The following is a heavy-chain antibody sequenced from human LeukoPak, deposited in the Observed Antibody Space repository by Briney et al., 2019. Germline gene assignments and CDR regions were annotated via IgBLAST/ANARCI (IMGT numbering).Heavy chain of an antibody. D-gene: IGHD2-8*01. Sequence: GASVKVSCKASGYTFTGYYMHWVRQAPGQGLEWKGWINPNSGGTNYAQKFQGRVTMTRDTSISTAYMELSRLRSDDTAVYYCARSLGYCTNGVCYVGYFDYWGQGTLVTVSS. V-gene: IGHV1-2*02. CDR3: ARSLGYCTNGVCYVGYFDY. CDR1: GYTFTGYY. CDR2: INPNSGGT. J-gene: IGHJ4*02.